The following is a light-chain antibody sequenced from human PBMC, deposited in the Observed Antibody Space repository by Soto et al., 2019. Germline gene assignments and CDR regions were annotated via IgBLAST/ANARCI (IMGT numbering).Light chain of an antibody. Sequence: QSVLTQPASVSGSPGQSITISCAGTSSDVGAYNYVSWYQQHPGNAPKLVIYDVTNRPSGVSNRFSGSKSGNTASLTISGLQAEDEADYYCSSYTSSSTYVFGTATQLTVL. J-gene: IGLJ1*01. CDR2: DVT. CDR3: SSYTSSSTYV. CDR1: SSDVGAYNY. V-gene: IGLV2-14*03.